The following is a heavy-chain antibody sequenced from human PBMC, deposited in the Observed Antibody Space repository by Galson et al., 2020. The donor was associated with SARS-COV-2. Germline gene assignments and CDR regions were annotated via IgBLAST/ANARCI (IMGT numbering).Heavy chain of an antibody. CDR2: IGTYNGNT. Sequence: ASVKVSCKASGYNFKGYGLSWVRQAPGQGLEWMGWIGTYNGNTNYAEIFQDRVIMTTDTSTNTAYMELRSLRPDDTAVYYCARDWQWLPNQGSVSDYWGQGTLVTVSS. V-gene: IGHV1-18*01. CDR3: ARDWQWLPNQGSVSDY. D-gene: IGHD6-19*01. J-gene: IGHJ4*02. CDR1: GYNFKGYG.